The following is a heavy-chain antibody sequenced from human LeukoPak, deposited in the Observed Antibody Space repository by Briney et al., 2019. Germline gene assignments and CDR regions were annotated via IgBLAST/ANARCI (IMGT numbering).Heavy chain of an antibody. V-gene: IGHV4-4*07. CDR1: DGSISGHY. Sequence: SETLSLTCTVSDGSISGHYWNWIRHPAGKGLEWIGRIYSSGSTIYNPSLKSRVTISVDTSKNQFSLKLSSVTAADTAVYYCAREGYSGSYHNYYYYYGMDVWGQGTTVTVSS. J-gene: IGHJ6*02. D-gene: IGHD1-26*01. CDR3: AREGYSGSYHNYYYYYGMDV. CDR2: IYSSGST.